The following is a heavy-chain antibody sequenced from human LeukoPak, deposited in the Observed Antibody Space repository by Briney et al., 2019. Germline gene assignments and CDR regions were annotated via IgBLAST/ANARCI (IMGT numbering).Heavy chain of an antibody. J-gene: IGHJ3*02. CDR2: INHSGST. CDR1: GGSFSGYY. V-gene: IGHV4-34*01. D-gene: IGHD2-15*01. Sequence: SETLSLTCAVYGGSFSGYYWSWIRQPPGKGLEWIGEINHSGSTNYNPSLKSRVTISVDTSKNQFSLKLSSVTAADTAVYYCASRGYCSGGSCPHDAFDIWGQGTMVTVSS. CDR3: ASRGYCSGGSCPHDAFDI.